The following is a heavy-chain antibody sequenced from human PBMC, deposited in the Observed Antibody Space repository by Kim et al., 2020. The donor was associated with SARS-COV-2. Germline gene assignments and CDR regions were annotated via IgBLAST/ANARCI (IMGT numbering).Heavy chain of an antibody. CDR2: ISSNGGST. Sequence: GGSLRLSCSASGFTFSSYAMHWVRQAPGKGLEYVSAISSNGGSTYYADSVKGRFTISRDNSKNTLYLQMSSLRAEDTAVYYCVTPHVDTAMALEGWGQGTLVTVSS. CDR3: VTPHVDTAMALEG. CDR1: GFTFSSYA. V-gene: IGHV3-64D*06. J-gene: IGHJ4*02. D-gene: IGHD5-18*01.